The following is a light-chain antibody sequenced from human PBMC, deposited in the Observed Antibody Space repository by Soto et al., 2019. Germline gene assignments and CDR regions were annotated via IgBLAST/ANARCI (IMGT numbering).Light chain of an antibody. CDR1: QDISKF. Sequence: DIPMTQSPSSLSASVGDRVTLTCQASQDISKFLNWYQLKPGKAPRLLIFDASSVETGVPSRFSGSGSGTHFTFTIDSLQAEDLATSYCQQYEDLPLTFGGGTTVEI. V-gene: IGKV1-33*01. CDR2: DAS. CDR3: QQYEDLPLT. J-gene: IGKJ4*01.